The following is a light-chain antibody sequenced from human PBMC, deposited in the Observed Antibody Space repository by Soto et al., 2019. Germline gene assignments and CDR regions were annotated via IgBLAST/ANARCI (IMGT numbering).Light chain of an antibody. V-gene: IGKV4-1*01. CDR3: QQYHTMPVT. Sequence: DIVMTQSPDSLAVSLGERASINCTSSQSILYNSRNKNYLDWYQQKPRQPPKLLIHWASTRESGVPDRFSGGGSGTDFTLTISSLQAEEVAVYVCQQYHTMPVTFGGGNKVELK. J-gene: IGKJ4*01. CDR2: WAS. CDR1: QSILYNSRNKNY.